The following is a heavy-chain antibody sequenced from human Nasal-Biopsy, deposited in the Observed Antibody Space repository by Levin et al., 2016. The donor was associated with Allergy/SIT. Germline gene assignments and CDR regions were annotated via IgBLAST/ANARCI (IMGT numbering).Heavy chain of an antibody. J-gene: IGHJ3*02. V-gene: IGHV3-74*01. D-gene: IGHD2-2*01. CDR3: AREIVVVPGVNTDAFDI. CDR1: GFTFSSYW. CDR2: INTDGSYT. Sequence: GGSLRLSCAASGFTFSSYWIHWVRQVPGKGLAWVSRINTDGSYTTYADSVKGRFTISRDNAKNTLYLQMNSLRAEDTAVYYCAREIVVVPGVNTDAFDIWGQGTMVTVSS.